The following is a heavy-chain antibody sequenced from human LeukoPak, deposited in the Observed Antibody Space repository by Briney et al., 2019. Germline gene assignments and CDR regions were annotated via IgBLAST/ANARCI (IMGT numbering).Heavy chain of an antibody. Sequence: GGFLRLSCAASGFTVSSNYMSWVRQAPGKGLEWVSVIYSGGRTYYADSVKGRFTISRDNSKNTLDLQMNSLRAEDTAVYYCARDQLWIVYWGQGTLVTVSS. CDR1: GFTVSSNY. CDR2: IYSGGRT. CDR3: ARDQLWIVY. V-gene: IGHV3-66*01. J-gene: IGHJ4*02. D-gene: IGHD5-18*01.